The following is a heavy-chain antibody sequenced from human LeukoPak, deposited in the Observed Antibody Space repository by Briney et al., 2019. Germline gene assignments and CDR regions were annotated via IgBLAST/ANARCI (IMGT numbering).Heavy chain of an antibody. Sequence: ASETLSLTCTVSGGSISSYYWSWIRQPPGKGLEWIGYIYYSGSTNYNPSLKSRVTISVDTSKNQFSLKLSSVTAADTAVYYCARHRGSSSLFDYWGQGTLVTVSS. CDR3: ARHRGSSSLFDY. J-gene: IGHJ4*02. D-gene: IGHD6-6*01. CDR2: IYYSGST. V-gene: IGHV4-59*01. CDR1: GGSISSYY.